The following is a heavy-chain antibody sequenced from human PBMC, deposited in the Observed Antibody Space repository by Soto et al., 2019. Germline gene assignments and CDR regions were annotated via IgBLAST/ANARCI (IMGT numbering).Heavy chain of an antibody. CDR3: AREGAVAGTHYYYYGMDV. CDR2: ISAYNGNT. CDR1: GYTFTSYG. V-gene: IGHV1-18*01. D-gene: IGHD6-19*01. Sequence: QVQLVQSGAEVKKPGASVKVSCKASGYTFTSYGISWVRQAPGQGLEWMGWISAYNGNTNYAQKLQGRVTMTTATCTSTAYRELRGLRSDATAVYDCAREGAVAGTHYYYYGMDVWGQGTTVTVSS. J-gene: IGHJ6*02.